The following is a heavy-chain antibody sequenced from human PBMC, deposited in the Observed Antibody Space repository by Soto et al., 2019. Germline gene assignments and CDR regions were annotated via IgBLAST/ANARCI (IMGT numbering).Heavy chain of an antibody. CDR3: ARGLTMIVVVPFDY. D-gene: IGHD3-22*01. Sequence: SETLSLTCAVSGYSISSGYYWGWIRQPPGKGLEWIGSIYHSGSTYYNPSLKSRVTISVDTSKNQFSLKLSSVTAADTAVYYCARGLTMIVVVPFDYWGQGTLVTVSS. CDR1: GYSISSGYY. V-gene: IGHV4-38-2*01. J-gene: IGHJ4*02. CDR2: IYHSGST.